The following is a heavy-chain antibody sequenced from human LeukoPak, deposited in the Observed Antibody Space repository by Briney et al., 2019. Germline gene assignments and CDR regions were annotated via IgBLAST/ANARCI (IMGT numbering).Heavy chain of an antibody. D-gene: IGHD6-19*01. CDR2: IKPNSGDT. J-gene: IGHJ4*02. V-gene: IGHV1-2*02. Sequence: GASVKVSCKASGYTFTGYYMHWVRQAPGQGLEWMGWIKPNSGDTKYAKKFQGRVTMTRDTSINTAYMELSSLRSDDTAMYYCARDRAAVAGQYFFDYWGQGALVTVSS. CDR3: ARDRAAVAGQYFFDY. CDR1: GYTFTGYY.